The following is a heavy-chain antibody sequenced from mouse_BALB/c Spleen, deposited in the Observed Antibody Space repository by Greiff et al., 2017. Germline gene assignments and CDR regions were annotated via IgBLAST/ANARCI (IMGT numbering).Heavy chain of an antibody. CDR3: ARYYGSSQGYYAMDY. V-gene: IGHV1S41*01. CDR2: IAPGSGST. Sequence: DLVKPGASVKLSCKASGYTFPSYWINWIKQRPGQGLEWIGRIAPGSGSTYYNEMFKGKATLTVDTSSSTAYIQLSSLSSEDSAVYFCARYYGSSQGYYAMDYWGQGTSVTVSS. D-gene: IGHD1-1*01. CDR1: GYTFPSYW. J-gene: IGHJ4*01.